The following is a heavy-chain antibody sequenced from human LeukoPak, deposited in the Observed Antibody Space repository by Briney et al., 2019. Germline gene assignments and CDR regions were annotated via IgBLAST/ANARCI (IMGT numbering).Heavy chain of an antibody. Sequence: GSLRLSCAASGFTFSSYAMSWVRQAPGKGLEWVSYISSSGSTIYYADSVKGRFTISRDNAKNSLHLQMNSLRAEDTAVYYCAREYYDSSGYYRYYFDYWGQGTLVTVSS. J-gene: IGHJ4*02. CDR2: ISSSGSTI. V-gene: IGHV3-48*04. D-gene: IGHD3-22*01. CDR3: AREYYDSSGYYRYYFDY. CDR1: GFTFSSYA.